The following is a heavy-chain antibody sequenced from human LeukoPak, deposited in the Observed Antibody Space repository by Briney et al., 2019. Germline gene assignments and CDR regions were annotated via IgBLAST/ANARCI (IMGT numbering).Heavy chain of an antibody. CDR1: GFTVSSNY. Sequence: GGSLRLSCAASGFTVSSNYMNWVRQAPGKGLERVSVIYSGGGTYFADSVKGRFSISRHNSKNTLYLQMNSLRAEDTAIYYCARERPYGLGTRDMDVWGQGTTVTVSS. CDR2: IYSGGGT. J-gene: IGHJ6*02. V-gene: IGHV3-53*04. CDR3: ARERPYGLGTRDMDV. D-gene: IGHD3-10*01.